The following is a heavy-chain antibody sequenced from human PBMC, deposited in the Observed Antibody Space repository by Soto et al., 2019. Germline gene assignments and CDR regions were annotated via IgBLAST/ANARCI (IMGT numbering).Heavy chain of an antibody. D-gene: IGHD5-12*01. J-gene: IGHJ6*02. CDR1: GYTFTSYY. CDR3: ASSKIVAKLDYGMDV. V-gene: IGHV1-46*03. Sequence: ASVKVSCKASGYTFTSYYMHWVRQAPGQGLEWMGIINPSGGSTSYAQKFQGRVTMTRDTSTSTVYMELSSLRSGDTAVYYCASSKIVAKLDYGMDVWGQGTTVTVSS. CDR2: INPSGGST.